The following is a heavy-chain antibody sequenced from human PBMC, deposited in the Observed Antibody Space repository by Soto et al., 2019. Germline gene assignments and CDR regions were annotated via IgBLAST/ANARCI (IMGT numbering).Heavy chain of an antibody. J-gene: IGHJ5*02. V-gene: IGHV3-15*07. CDR3: TTDYDILTGYYSGP. CDR1: EFKCINLG. CDR2: IKSKTDGGTT. Sequence: RHSYSALEFKCINLGVHRVLKNTGKGLEWVGRIKSKTDGGTTDYAAPVKGRFTISRDDSKNTLYLQMNSLKTEDTAVYYCTTDYDILTGYYSGPWGQGTLVTVSS. D-gene: IGHD3-9*01.